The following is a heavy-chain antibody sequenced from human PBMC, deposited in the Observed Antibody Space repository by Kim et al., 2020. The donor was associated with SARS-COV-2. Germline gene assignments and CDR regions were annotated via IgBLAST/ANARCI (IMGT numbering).Heavy chain of an antibody. V-gene: IGHV4-31*02. Sequence: RVTISVDTSKNQFSLKLSSVTAADTAVYYCAREQTAVTTYPGYYYYGMDVWGQGTTVTVSS. CDR3: AREQTAVTTYPGYYYYGMDV. D-gene: IGHD4-17*01. J-gene: IGHJ6*02.